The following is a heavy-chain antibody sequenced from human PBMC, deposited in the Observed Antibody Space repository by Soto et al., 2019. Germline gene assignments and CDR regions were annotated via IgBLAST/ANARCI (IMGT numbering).Heavy chain of an antibody. J-gene: IGHJ4*02. D-gene: IGHD6-19*01. CDR3: GKGKRYGSGWSFDY. V-gene: IGHV3-30*18. Sequence: QVQLVESGGGVVQPGRSLRLSCAASGFTFSSYGMHWVRQAPGKGLEWVSVISYDGSNKYYADSVKGRFTISRDNSKKTLYLQMNSMRAEDTAVYYCGKGKRYGSGWSFDYWGQGTLVTVSA. CDR1: GFTFSSYG. CDR2: ISYDGSNK.